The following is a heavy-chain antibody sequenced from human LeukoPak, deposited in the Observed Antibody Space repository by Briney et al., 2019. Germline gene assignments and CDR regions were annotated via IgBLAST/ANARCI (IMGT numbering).Heavy chain of an antibody. CDR3: ARDRYYGMDV. Sequence: GGSLRLSCAASGFTFSSYWMHWVRQAPGKGLVWVSRFNSDGITTSYADSVKGRFTISRDNAKNTLYLQMNSLRAEDTAVYYCARDRYYGMDVWGQGTTVTVSS. CDR2: FNSDGITT. J-gene: IGHJ6*02. CDR1: GFTFSSYW. V-gene: IGHV3-74*01.